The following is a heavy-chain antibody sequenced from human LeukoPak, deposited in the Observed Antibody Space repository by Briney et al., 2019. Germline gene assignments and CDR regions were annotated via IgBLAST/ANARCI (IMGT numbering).Heavy chain of an antibody. CDR1: GYSFTSYW. V-gene: IGHV5-51*01. CDR2: IYPGDSDT. J-gene: IGHJ1*01. Sequence: GESLKISCKGSGYSFTSYWIGWVRQMPGKGLEWMGIIYPGDSDTRYSPSFQGQVTISADKSISTAYLQWSSLKASDTAMYYCARGGTCYYDSSGLQHWGQGTLVTVSS. CDR3: ARGGTCYYDSSGLQH. D-gene: IGHD3-22*01.